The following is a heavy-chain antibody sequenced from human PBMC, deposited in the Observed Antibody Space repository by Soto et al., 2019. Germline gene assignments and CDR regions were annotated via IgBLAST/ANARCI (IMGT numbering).Heavy chain of an antibody. Sequence: SVKVSCKASGGTFSSYAISWVRQAPGQGLEWMGGIIPIFGTANYAQKFQGRVTITADESTSTAYMELSSLRSEDTAVYYCARCSRDVPRTESSGYYLAYYYYGMDVWGQGTTVTVSS. V-gene: IGHV1-69*13. CDR3: ARCSRDVPRTESSGYYLAYYYYGMDV. D-gene: IGHD3-22*01. CDR2: IIPIFGTA. J-gene: IGHJ6*02. CDR1: GGTFSSYA.